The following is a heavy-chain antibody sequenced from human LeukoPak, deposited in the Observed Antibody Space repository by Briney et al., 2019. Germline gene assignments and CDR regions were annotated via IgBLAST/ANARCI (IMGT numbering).Heavy chain of an antibody. J-gene: IGHJ5*02. Sequence: GGTLCLSRAFSRFTLTRFAVSWVRQAPGQGLGGVSAFSGCGGSTYYADSVTCRFTISRDNSKHTLYLHMNSLRAEDTAVYYGANAGREGSGWYSLDYHGFDPWGQGTLVTVSS. CDR1: RFTLTRFA. D-gene: IGHD6-19*01. CDR2: FSGCGGST. CDR3: ANAGREGSGWYSLDYHGFDP. V-gene: IGHV3-23*01.